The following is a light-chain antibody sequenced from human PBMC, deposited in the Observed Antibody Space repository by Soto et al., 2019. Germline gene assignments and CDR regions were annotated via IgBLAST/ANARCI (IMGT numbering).Light chain of an antibody. V-gene: IGKV4-1*01. CDR1: QNVLHSSNNKNY. Sequence: DIVMTQSPDSLAVSLGERATINCKSSQNVLHSSNNKNYLAWYQQKAGQPPKLLIYWASTRESGVPDRFSGSGSGTDFTLTISSLQAEDVAVYYCQQYYTNTWTFGQGTKVDIK. CDR2: WAS. CDR3: QQYYTNTWT. J-gene: IGKJ1*01.